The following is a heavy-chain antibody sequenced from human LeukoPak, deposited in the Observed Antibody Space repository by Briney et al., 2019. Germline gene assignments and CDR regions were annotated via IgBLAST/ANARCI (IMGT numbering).Heavy chain of an antibody. D-gene: IGHD1-14*01. Sequence: SETLSLTCTVSGGSISNSSYYWGWIRQPPGKGLEWIGSIYYSGSTYYNPSLKSRVTISVDTSKNQFSLKLSSVTAADTAVYYCARQTIRYFDYWGQGTLVTVSS. CDR3: ARQTIRYFDY. CDR1: GGSISNSSYY. J-gene: IGHJ4*02. V-gene: IGHV4-39*01. CDR2: IYYSGST.